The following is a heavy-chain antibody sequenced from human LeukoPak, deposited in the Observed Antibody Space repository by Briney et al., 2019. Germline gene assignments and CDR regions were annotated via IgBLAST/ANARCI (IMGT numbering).Heavy chain of an antibody. J-gene: IGHJ4*02. Sequence: SETLSLTCALSGGSISIYYWSGIPHPPEKGLEWIGYIYYSGSTTYNPSLKSRVTISVDTSKNQFSLKLSSVTAADTAVYYGAREGAVGGGNFDYWGQGTLVTVSS. D-gene: IGHD3-16*01. V-gene: IGHV4-59*01. CDR2: IYYSGST. CDR3: AREGAVGGGNFDY. CDR1: GGSISIYY.